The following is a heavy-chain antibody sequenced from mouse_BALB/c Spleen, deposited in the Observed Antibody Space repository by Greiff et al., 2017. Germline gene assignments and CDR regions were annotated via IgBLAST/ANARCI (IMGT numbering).Heavy chain of an antibody. J-gene: IGHJ2*01. CDR1: GYAFSSSW. V-gene: IGHV1-82*01. CDR2: IYPGDGDT. CDR3: ATNRYFDY. Sequence: QVQLQQSGPELVKPGASVKISCKASGYAFSSSWMNWVKQRPGQGLEWIGRIYPGDGDTNYNGKFKGKATLTADKSSSTAYMQLSSLTSVDSAVYFCATNRYFDYWGQGTTLTVSS.